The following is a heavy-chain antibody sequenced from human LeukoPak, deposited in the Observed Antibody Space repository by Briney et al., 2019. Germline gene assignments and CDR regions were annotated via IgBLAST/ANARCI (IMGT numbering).Heavy chain of an antibody. J-gene: IGHJ4*02. Sequence: SETLSLTCTVSGGSVSSGNYYWSWIRQPPGKGLEWIGFMSNSGHTDSNASLKSRVTISVDTSKNQFSLKLKSVTAADTAVYYCARVSVAGTGPDYWGQGTLVTVSS. CDR2: MSNSGHT. CDR3: ARVSVAGTGPDY. V-gene: IGHV4-61*01. D-gene: IGHD6-13*01. CDR1: GGSVSSGNYY.